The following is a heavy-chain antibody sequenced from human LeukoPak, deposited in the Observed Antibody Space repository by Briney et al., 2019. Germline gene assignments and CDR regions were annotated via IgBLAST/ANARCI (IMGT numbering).Heavy chain of an antibody. D-gene: IGHD3-10*01. CDR3: AKHAYGSGRLIDL. CDR2: ISYDGNNK. V-gene: IGHV3-30*18. Sequence: GRSLRLSCAASGFTFSSYGMHWVRQAPGKGLEWVAVISYDGNNKYYADSVKGRFTISRDNSKNTLYLQMNSLRAEDTAVYYCAKHAYGSGRLIDLWRKGTVVTV. CDR1: GFTFSSYG. J-gene: IGHJ5*02.